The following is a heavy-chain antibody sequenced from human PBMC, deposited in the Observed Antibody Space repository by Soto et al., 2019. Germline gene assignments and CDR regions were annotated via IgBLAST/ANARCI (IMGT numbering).Heavy chain of an antibody. CDR1: GFSLGSNGIA. CDR2: IYWDDER. Sequence: QITLKESGPTLVKPTQTLTLTCTFSGFSLGSNGIAVGWVRQAPGEALEWLALIYWDDERRYRPSLKNRLTIXXXTXXNQVVRTMTNMDSADTATYYCVRSFNGYYPGTLYIWGQGILVTVSS. CDR3: VRSFNGYYPGTLYI. D-gene: IGHD3-3*01. J-gene: IGHJ3*02. V-gene: IGHV2-5*02.